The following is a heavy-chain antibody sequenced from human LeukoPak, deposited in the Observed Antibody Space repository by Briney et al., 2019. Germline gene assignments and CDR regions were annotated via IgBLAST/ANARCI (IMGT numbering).Heavy chain of an antibody. CDR3: ARSSSGWYEYYFDY. CDR1: GGSISSYY. CDR2: IYTSGST. Sequence: SETLSLTCTVSGGSISSYYWSWIRQPAGKGLEWIGRIYTSGSTNYNPSLKSRVTISVDTSKNQFSLKLSSVTAADTAVYYCARSSSGWYEYYFDYWGQGTLVTVSS. J-gene: IGHJ4*02. V-gene: IGHV4-4*07. D-gene: IGHD6-19*01.